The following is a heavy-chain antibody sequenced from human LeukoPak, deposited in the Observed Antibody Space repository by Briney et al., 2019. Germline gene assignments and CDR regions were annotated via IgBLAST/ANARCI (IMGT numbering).Heavy chain of an antibody. Sequence: SETLSLTCAVYGGSFSGYYWSWIRQPPGKGLEWIGEINHSGSTNYNPSLKSRVTVSVDTSKNQFSLKLSSVTAADTAVYYCARRSGYGLFDYWGQGTLVTVSP. CDR3: ARRSGYGLFDY. CDR1: GGSFSGYY. D-gene: IGHD5-12*01. J-gene: IGHJ4*02. CDR2: INHSGST. V-gene: IGHV4-34*01.